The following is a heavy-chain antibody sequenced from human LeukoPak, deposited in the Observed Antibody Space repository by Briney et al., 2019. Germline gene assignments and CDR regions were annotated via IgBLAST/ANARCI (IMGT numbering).Heavy chain of an antibody. D-gene: IGHD3-22*01. CDR3: ARPQGYYDSSGYYYRY. J-gene: IGHJ4*02. Sequence: PSETLSLTCTVSGGSISSSSYYWSWIRQPPGKGLEWIGYTHYSGSTKYNPSLKSRLTISVDSSKNQFSLKLSSVTAADTAVYYCARPQGYYDSSGYYYRYWGQGTLVTVSS. CDR1: GGSISSSSYY. V-gene: IGHV4-61*05. CDR2: THYSGST.